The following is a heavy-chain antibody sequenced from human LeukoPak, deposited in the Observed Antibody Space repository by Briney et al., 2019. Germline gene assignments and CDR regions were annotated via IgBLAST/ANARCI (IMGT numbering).Heavy chain of an antibody. D-gene: IGHD2-2*02. CDR3: ARDGRRYRWFDP. CDR2: INHRGST. J-gene: IGHJ5*02. CDR1: GGSYSGYY. V-gene: IGHV4-34*01. Sequence: SETLSLTRAVYGGSYSGYYWSWIRQPPGKGLEWIGEINHRGSTNYNPSLKSRVTISVDTSKNQFSLKLSSVTAADTAVYHCARDGRRYRWFDPWGQGTLVTVSS.